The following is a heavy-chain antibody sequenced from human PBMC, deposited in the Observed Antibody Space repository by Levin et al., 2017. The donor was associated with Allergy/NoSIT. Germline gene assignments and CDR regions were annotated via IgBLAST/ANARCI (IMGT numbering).Heavy chain of an antibody. CDR2: ISTSGSTI. CDR3: SLIPSTIRTYYYYSMDV. V-gene: IGHV3-48*03. D-gene: IGHD5/OR15-5a*01. Sequence: GGSPRLSCVASGFTFSSYEMNWVRQAPGKGLEWVSYISTSGSTIYYADSVKGRFTISRDNAKNSLYLQMNSLRAEDTAVYYCSLIPSTIRTYYYYSMDVWGQGTTVTVSS. CDR1: GFTFSSYE. J-gene: IGHJ6*02.